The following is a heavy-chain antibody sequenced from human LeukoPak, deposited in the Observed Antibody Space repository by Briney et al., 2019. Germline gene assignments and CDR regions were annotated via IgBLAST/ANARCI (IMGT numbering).Heavy chain of an antibody. Sequence: GGSLRLSCAASGFTVSSNYMNWVRQAPGKGLEWVSVIYDGGSTDYADSVKGRLTISRDNSKNMLYLQMNSLRAEDTAVYYCACGYSYGYIRYWGQGTLVTVSS. CDR1: GFTVSSNY. J-gene: IGHJ4*02. V-gene: IGHV3-66*01. CDR2: IYDGGST. CDR3: ACGYSYGYIRY. D-gene: IGHD5-18*01.